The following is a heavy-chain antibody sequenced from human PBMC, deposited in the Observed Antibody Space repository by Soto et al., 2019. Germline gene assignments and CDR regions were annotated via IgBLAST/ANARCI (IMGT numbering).Heavy chain of an antibody. CDR3: AKVSRIAVAATYDY. D-gene: IGHD6-19*01. CDR2: ISGSGSDT. V-gene: IGHV3-23*01. Sequence: PGVSLRLSCVASGFTFSSNAMTWVRQSPGKGLEWVSGISGSGSDTYSADSVRGRFTISRDNSKNTVYLQMTSLRAEDTAVYYCAKVSRIAVAATYDYWGQGTLVTVSS. CDR1: GFTFSSNA. J-gene: IGHJ4*02.